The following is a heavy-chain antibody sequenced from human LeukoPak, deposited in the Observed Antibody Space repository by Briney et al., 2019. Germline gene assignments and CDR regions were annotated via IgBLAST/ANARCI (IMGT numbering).Heavy chain of an antibody. CDR1: GFTFSTCP. V-gene: IGHV3-64*02. J-gene: IGHJ4*02. D-gene: IGHD3-22*01. CDR3: AKDYYYDSVDY. Sequence: GGSLRLSCVAFGFTFSTCPMYWVRQAPGKGLELVSSINSNGGRTYYADSMKGRFTISRDNSKNTLYLQMDSLRAEDTAVYHCAKDYYYDSVDYWGQGTLVTVSS. CDR2: INSNGGRT.